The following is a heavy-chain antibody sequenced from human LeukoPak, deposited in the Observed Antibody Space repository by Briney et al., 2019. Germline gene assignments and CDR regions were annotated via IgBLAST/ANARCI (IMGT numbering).Heavy chain of an antibody. CDR1: GFTFDDYA. V-gene: IGHV3-9*03. CDR2: ISWNSGNT. CDR3: AKGTGYSSYRGGAFDI. Sequence: GRSLRLSCAAPGFTFDDYAMHWVRQVPGKGLEWVSGISWNSGNTGYADSVKGRFTISRDTAKNSLYLQMNSLRAEDMAFYYCAKGTGYSSYRGGAFDIWGQGTMVTVSS. D-gene: IGHD6-6*01. J-gene: IGHJ3*02.